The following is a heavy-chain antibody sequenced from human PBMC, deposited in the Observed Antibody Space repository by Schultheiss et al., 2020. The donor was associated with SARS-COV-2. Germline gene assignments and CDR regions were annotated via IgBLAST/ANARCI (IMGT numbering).Heavy chain of an antibody. Sequence: SETLSLTCTVSGGFISSSTYYWGWIRQPPGKGLEWIGEINHSGSTNYNPSLKSRVTITVDTSKNQFSLKLSSVTAADTAVYYCARLNVEMATIFDYWGQGTLVTVSS. CDR2: INHSGST. V-gene: IGHV4-39*07. CDR1: GGFISSSTYY. D-gene: IGHD5-24*01. CDR3: ARLNVEMATIFDY. J-gene: IGHJ4*02.